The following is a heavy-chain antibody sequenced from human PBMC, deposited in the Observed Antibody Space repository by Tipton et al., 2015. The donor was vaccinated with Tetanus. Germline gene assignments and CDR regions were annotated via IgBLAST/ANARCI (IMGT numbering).Heavy chain of an antibody. CDR1: GVSIGSYY. J-gene: IGHJ4*02. V-gene: IGHV4-59*01. CDR2: LSYIGTT. Sequence: TLSLTCTVSGVSIGSYYWSWIRQPPGKGLEWIGYLSYIGTTNYNPSLESRVTTSSDTSRNQFSLRLSSITAADTAIYYCARGGGDNWNFWPDWGQGTLVTVFS. D-gene: IGHD1-7*01. CDR3: ARGGGDNWNFWPD.